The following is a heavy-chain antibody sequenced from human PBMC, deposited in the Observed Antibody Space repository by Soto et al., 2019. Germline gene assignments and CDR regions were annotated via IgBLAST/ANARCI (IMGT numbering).Heavy chain of an antibody. V-gene: IGHV1-18*04. Sequence: ASVKVSCKASGYTFTSYGISWVRQAPGQGLEWMGWISAYNGNTNYAQKLQGRVTMTTDTSTSTAYMELRSLRSDDTAVYYCARGKRITMVRGVSAAGWFDPWGQGTLVTVCS. D-gene: IGHD3-10*01. CDR3: ARGKRITMVRGVSAAGWFDP. J-gene: IGHJ5*02. CDR1: GYTFTSYG. CDR2: ISAYNGNT.